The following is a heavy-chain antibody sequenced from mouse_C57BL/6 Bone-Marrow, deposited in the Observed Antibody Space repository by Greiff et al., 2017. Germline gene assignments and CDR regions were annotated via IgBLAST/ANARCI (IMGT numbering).Heavy chain of an antibody. J-gene: IGHJ3*01. CDR1: GYTFTRSG. CDR3: VRERIRVYDGPFAY. CDR2: IYPRSGNP. D-gene: IGHD1-2*01. V-gene: IGHV1-81*01. Sequence: QVQLQQSGAELARPGASVKLSCKASGYTFTRSGIRWVQQRTGQGLEWIGEIYPRSGNPYYHEKFKGKATLTADKDSRTAYMELRSLTSEDAAVYFCVRERIRVYDGPFAYGGKGTLVTVSA.